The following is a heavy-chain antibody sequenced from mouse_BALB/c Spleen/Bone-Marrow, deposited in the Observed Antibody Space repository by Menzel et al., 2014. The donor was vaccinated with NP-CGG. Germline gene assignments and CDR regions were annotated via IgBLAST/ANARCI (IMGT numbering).Heavy chain of an antibody. D-gene: IGHD3-2*02. CDR1: GFTFSSYA. CDR2: ISSGGST. Sequence: EVKLMESGGGLVKPGGSLKLSCAASGFTFSSYAMSWVRQAPEKRLEWVASISSGGSTYHPDSVKGRFTISRDNARNILYLQMSSLRSEDTAMYYCARGGLRYFDVWGAGTTVTVSS. V-gene: IGHV5-6-5*01. CDR3: ARGGLRYFDV. J-gene: IGHJ1*01.